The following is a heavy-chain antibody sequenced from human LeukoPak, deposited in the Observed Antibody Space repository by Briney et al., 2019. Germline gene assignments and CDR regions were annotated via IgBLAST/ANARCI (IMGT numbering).Heavy chain of an antibody. J-gene: IGHJ4*02. Sequence: SETLSLTCAVYGGSFSGYYWRWIRQPPRKGLEWIGEINHSGSTNYNPPLQSRVTISVDTSKNHCALKRSSGTAADTAVYYGARGHPPGGYWGQGTLVTVPS. CDR1: GGSFSGYY. D-gene: IGHD3-10*01. CDR2: INHSGST. CDR3: ARGHPPGGY. V-gene: IGHV4-34*01.